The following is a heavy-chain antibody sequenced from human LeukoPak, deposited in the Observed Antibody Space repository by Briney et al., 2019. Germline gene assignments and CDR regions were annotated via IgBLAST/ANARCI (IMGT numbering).Heavy chain of an antibody. CDR3: ARGGVVVVPAAYNWFDP. V-gene: IGHV4-34*01. CDR1: GGSFSGYY. D-gene: IGHD2-2*01. Sequence: SETLSLTCAVYGGSFSGYYWSWIRQPPGKGLEWIGEINHSGSTNYNPSLMSRVTISVDTSKNQFSLKLSPVTAADTAVYYCARGGVVVVPAAYNWFDPWGQGTLVTVSS. CDR2: INHSGST. J-gene: IGHJ5*02.